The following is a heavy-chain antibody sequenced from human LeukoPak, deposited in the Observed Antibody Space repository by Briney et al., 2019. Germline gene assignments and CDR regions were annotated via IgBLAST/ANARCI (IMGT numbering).Heavy chain of an antibody. CDR3: ARETVSASYFDY. D-gene: IGHD1-1*01. Sequence: PGGSLRLSCAASGLTVSSNCMSWVRQAPGKGLEWVANINRDGSEKYYVDSLKGRFTISRDNAKNSLYLQMNSLRAEDTAVYYCARETVSASYFDYWGQGTLVTVSS. J-gene: IGHJ4*02. CDR2: INRDGSEK. CDR1: GLTVSSNC. V-gene: IGHV3-7*01.